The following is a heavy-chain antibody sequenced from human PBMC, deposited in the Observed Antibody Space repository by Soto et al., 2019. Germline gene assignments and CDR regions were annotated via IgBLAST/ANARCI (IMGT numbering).Heavy chain of an antibody. CDR2: ISAYNGNT. J-gene: IGHJ6*03. CDR3: ARERGVAPPVAGNTHYYYYMDV. V-gene: IGHV1-18*01. D-gene: IGHD6-19*01. CDR1: GYSFTNYG. Sequence: QDQLVQSGVEVKKPGASVKVSCKASGYSFTNYGITWVRQAPGQGFEWMGWISAYNGNTNYAQKFQGRVTMTTDAPTSTAYLELRSLRSDDTAVYYCARERGVAPPVAGNTHYYYYMDVWGKGTTVTVSS.